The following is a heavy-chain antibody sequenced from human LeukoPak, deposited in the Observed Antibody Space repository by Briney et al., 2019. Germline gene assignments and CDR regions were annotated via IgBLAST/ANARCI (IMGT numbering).Heavy chain of an antibody. CDR2: IKGKTDGETT. CDR3: TTEGYYVSGIY. CDR1: GFTFSNAW. V-gene: IGHV3-15*01. J-gene: IGHJ4*02. Sequence: PGGSLRLSCADSGFTFSNAWMSRVRQAPGKGLEWVGRIKGKTDGETTDYATPVKGRFTISRDDSKDTLYLQMNSLKTEDTAVYYCTTEGYYVSGIYWGQGTLVTVSS. D-gene: IGHD3-10*01.